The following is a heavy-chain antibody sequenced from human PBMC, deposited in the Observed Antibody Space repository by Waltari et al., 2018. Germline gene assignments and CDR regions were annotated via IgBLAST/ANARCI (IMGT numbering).Heavy chain of an antibody. J-gene: IGHJ2*01. V-gene: IGHV4-39*07. D-gene: IGHD6-6*01. CDR1: GGSISSSSYY. Sequence: QLQLQESGPGLVKPSETLSLTCTVSGGSISSSSYYWGWIRQPPGKGLEWIGSIYYSGSTGYTPSHKGRVTRSVDTSKNQFCRKLSSVTAADTAVYYCARVVAARPRVYWYVDLWGRGTLVTVSS. CDR2: IYYSGST. CDR3: ARVVAARPRVYWYVDL.